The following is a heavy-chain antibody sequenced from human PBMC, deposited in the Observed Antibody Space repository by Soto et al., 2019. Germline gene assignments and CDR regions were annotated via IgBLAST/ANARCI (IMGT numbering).Heavy chain of an antibody. CDR3: ARTQRPYYDFWSGYYLFDP. CDR2: IDWDDDK. D-gene: IGHD3-3*01. J-gene: IGHJ5*02. CDR1: GFSLSTSGMC. Sequence: SGPTLVNPTQTLTLTCTFSGFSLSTSGMCVSWIRQPPGKALEWLARIDWDDDKYYSTSLKTRLTISKDTSKNQVVLTMTNMDPVDTATYYCARTQRPYYDFWSGYYLFDPWGQGTLVTVS. V-gene: IGHV2-70*11.